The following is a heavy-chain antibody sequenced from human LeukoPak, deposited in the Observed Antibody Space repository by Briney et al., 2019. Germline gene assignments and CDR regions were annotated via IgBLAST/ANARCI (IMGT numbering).Heavy chain of an antibody. D-gene: IGHD2-21*02. CDR3: ATGGAYCGGDCYPVDYFDY. CDR2: INAGNGNT. CDR1: GYTFTSYA. V-gene: IGHV1-3*01. Sequence: ASVKVSCKASGYTFTSYAMHWVRQAPGQRLEWMGWINAGNGNTKYSQKFQGRVTITRDTSASTAYMEPSSLRSEDTAVYYCATGGAYCGGDCYPVDYFDYWGQGTLVTVSS. J-gene: IGHJ4*02.